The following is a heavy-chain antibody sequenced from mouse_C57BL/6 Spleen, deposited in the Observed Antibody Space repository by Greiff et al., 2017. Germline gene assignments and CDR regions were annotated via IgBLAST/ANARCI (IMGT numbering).Heavy chain of an antibody. D-gene: IGHD1-3*01. CDR2: LYPGDGDT. V-gene: IGHV1-80*01. CDR1: GYAFSSYW. Sequence: VKLMASGAELVKPGASVKISCKASGYAFSSYWMNWVKQRPGKGLEGIVQLYPGDGDTNYNGKFKGKATLTADKSSSTAYMQLSSLTSEDSAVYFCARGELAFAYWGQGTLVTVSA. CDR3: ARGELAFAY. J-gene: IGHJ3*01.